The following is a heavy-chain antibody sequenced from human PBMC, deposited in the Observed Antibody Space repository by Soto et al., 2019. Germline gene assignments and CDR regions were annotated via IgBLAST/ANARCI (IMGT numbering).Heavy chain of an antibody. V-gene: IGHV3-64D*06. CDR1: GFTFSIYA. D-gene: IGHD3-16*01. Sequence: GGSLRLSCSASGFTFSIYAMHLVRQSPGKGLEYVSGVRGNGDPPFYADSVKGRFTISRDNSKNTLYLQMSGLSADDTAVYYCVKSRGGINFDVFDWGQGALATVSS. CDR2: VRGNGDPP. J-gene: IGHJ4*02. CDR3: VKSRGGINFDVFD.